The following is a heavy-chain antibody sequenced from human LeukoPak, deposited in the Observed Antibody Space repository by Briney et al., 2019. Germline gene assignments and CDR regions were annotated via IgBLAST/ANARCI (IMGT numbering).Heavy chain of an antibody. CDR2: ISGSGGST. J-gene: IGHJ4*02. D-gene: IGHD3-10*01. CDR3: AKDPGYYYGSGGN. Sequence: GGSLRLSCAASGFTFSSYAMSWVRQAPGKGLEWVSAISGSGGSTYYADSVKGRFTISRDHSKNTLYLQMNSLRAEDTAVYYCAKDPGYYYGSGGNWGQGTLVTVSS. CDR1: GFTFSSYA. V-gene: IGHV3-23*01.